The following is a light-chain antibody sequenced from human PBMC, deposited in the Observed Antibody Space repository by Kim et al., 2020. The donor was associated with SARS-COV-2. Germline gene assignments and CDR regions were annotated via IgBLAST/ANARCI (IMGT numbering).Light chain of an antibody. J-gene: IGKJ4*01. CDR3: QQLSTYPPT. CDR2: DAA. Sequence: IQLTQSPSSLSASVGDRVTITCRASQFIGNYLAWYQQTPGTAPKLLIYDAATLQSGVPSRFSGSGYGTDFTLTISSLQPEDSAMYYCQQLSTYPPTIGGGTKVDIK. V-gene: IGKV1-9*01. CDR1: QFIGNY.